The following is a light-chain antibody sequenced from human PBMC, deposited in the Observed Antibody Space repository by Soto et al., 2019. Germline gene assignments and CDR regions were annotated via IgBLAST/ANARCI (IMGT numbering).Light chain of an antibody. CDR1: QSVSSSY. Sequence: EIVLTQSPGTLSLSPGERATLSCRASQSVSSSYLAWYQQKPGQAPRLLIYGASSRATGIPDRFSGSGSGTDFTLTISRLELEDFAVYYCQQYGSSPMYTFGQGTKLVIK. J-gene: IGKJ2*01. CDR2: GAS. V-gene: IGKV3-20*01. CDR3: QQYGSSPMYT.